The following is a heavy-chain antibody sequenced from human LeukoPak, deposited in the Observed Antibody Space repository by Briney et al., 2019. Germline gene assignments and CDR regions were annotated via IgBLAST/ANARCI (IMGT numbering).Heavy chain of an antibody. J-gene: IGHJ4*02. Sequence: GGSLRLSCAASGFTFSSYAMSWVRQAPGKGLEWVSAISGSGGSTYYADSVKGRFTISRDNSKNTLYLQMNGLRAEDTAVYYCAKNTGRQWLFGYWGQGTLVTVSS. CDR2: ISGSGGST. CDR3: AKNTGRQWLFGY. V-gene: IGHV3-23*01. D-gene: IGHD6-19*01. CDR1: GFTFSSYA.